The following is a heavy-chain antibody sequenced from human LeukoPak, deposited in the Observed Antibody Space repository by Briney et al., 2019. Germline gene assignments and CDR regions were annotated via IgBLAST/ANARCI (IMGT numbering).Heavy chain of an antibody. J-gene: IGHJ5*02. CDR2: IDKKDKGYATAT. V-gene: IGHV3-73*01. CDR3: TRDSGTYNWFDP. Sequence: GESLKLSCAASGFTFSGSAIHWVRQSSGKGLEWVGQIDKKDKGYATATAYAASVKGRFTISRDDSINTAYLQMKSLKTEDTALYYCTRDSGTYNWFDPWGQGTLVTVSS. CDR1: GFTFSGSA. D-gene: IGHD1-26*01.